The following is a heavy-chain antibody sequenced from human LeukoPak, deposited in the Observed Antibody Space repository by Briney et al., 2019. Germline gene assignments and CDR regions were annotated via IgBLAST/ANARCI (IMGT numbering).Heavy chain of an antibody. CDR1: GYTFTVYY. J-gene: IGHJ2*01. D-gene: IGHD3-9*01. Sequence: ASVNVSCKASGYTFTVYYMHWVRQAPGQGLKWMGWINPNSGGTNYAQKFQGRVTMTRDTSISTAYMELSRLRSDDTAVYYCARDMPYDILTGFEADPYWYYDLWGRGTLVTVSS. CDR3: ARDMPYDILTGFEADPYWYYDL. V-gene: IGHV1-2*02. CDR2: INPNSGGT.